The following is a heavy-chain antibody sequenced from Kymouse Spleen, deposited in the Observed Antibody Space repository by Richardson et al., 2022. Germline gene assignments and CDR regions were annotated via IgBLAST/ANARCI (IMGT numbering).Heavy chain of an antibody. CDR1: GFTFSNAW. J-gene: IGHJ6*02. CDR3: TTGGIFGVVIYYYGMDV. V-gene: IGHV3-15*01. Sequence: EVQLVESGGGLVKPGGSLRLSCAASGFTFSNAWMSWVRQAPGKGLEWVGRIKSKTDGGTTDYAAPVKGRFTISRDDSKNTLYLQMNSLKTEDTAVYYCTTGGIFGVVIYYYGMDVWGQGTTVTVSS. D-gene: IGHD3-3*01. CDR2: IKSKTDGGTT.